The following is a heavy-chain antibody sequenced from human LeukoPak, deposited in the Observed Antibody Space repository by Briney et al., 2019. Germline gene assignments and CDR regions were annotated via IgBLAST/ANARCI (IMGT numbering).Heavy chain of an antibody. V-gene: IGHV4-61*02. CDR3: ARDDPYDFLDY. CDR1: GGSISSGSYY. J-gene: IGHJ4*02. D-gene: IGHD3-3*01. Sequence: PSETLSLTCTVSGGSISSGSYYWRWLRQPAGTGLEWIGRIYTSGSTNYNPSLKSRVTISVDTSKNQFSLKLSSVTAADTAVYYCARDDPYDFLDYWGQGTLVTVSS. CDR2: IYTSGST.